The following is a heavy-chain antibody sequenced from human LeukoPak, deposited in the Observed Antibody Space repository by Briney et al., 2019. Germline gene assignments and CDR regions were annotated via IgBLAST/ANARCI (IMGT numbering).Heavy chain of an antibody. CDR2: IYTSGST. D-gene: IGHD3-10*01. CDR1: GGSISSGNYY. CDR3: ARDSIRGLIAL. Sequence: SETLSLTCTVSGGSISSGNYYWNWIRQPAGKGLEWIGRIYTSGSTNYNPSLKSRVTISLDTSKNQFSLKLNSVTAADTAVYYCARDSIRGLIALWGQGTLVTVSS. J-gene: IGHJ5*02. V-gene: IGHV4-61*02.